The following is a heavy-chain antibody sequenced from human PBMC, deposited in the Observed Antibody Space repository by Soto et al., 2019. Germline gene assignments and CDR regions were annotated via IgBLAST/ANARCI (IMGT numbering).Heavy chain of an antibody. D-gene: IGHD5-18*01. CDR3: AREDTAMAPAFYYYYGMDV. CDR1: GGSISSSSYY. J-gene: IGHJ6*02. CDR2: IYYSGST. V-gene: IGHV4-39*01. Sequence: QLQLQESGPGLVKPSETLSLTCTVSGGSISSSSYYWGWIRQPPGKGLEWIGSIYYSGSTYYNPSLKSRVTISVDTYKNQFSLKLSSVTAADTAVYYCAREDTAMAPAFYYYYGMDVWGQGTTVTVSS.